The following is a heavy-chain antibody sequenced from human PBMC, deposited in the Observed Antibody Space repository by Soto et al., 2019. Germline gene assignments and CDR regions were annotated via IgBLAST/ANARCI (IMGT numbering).Heavy chain of an antibody. Sequence: LQTLFLTCSVCGGSISSSSHYRGWIRQPPGKGLEWIGNIFYSGSTYYNPSLKSRVTISVDTSKNQFSLKLSSVTAADTAVYYCARRESYDILTGYSHFDYWGQGTLVNVSS. D-gene: IGHD3-9*01. V-gene: IGHV4-39*01. CDR3: ARRESYDILTGYSHFDY. CDR2: IFYSGST. J-gene: IGHJ4*02. CDR1: GGSISSSSHY.